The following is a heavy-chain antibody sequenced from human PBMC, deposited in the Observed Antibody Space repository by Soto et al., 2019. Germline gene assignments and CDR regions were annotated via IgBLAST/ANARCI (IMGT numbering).Heavy chain of an antibody. D-gene: IGHD3-10*01. CDR3: ALLGRSGSGRPYCYGMDV. CDR1: GLTFSYFA. J-gene: IGHJ6*02. CDR2: ISGSGGIT. Sequence: EVQLLESGGGLVQPGGSLRLSCAVSGLTFSYFAMSWVRQAPGKGLEWVSAISGSGGITYYADSVKGRFTISRDNSKNTLFLQMHSLRAEDTAVYYCALLGRSGSGRPYCYGMDVWGQGTTVTVSS. V-gene: IGHV3-23*01.